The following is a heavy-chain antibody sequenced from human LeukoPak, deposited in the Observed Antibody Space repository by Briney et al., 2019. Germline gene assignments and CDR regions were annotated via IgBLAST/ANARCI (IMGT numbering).Heavy chain of an antibody. V-gene: IGHV1-2*02. CDR1: GYTFTGYY. Sequence: GASVKVSCKASGYTFTGYYMHWVRQAPGQGLEWMGWINPNSGGTNYAQKFQGRVTMTRDTSISTAYMELSRLRSDDTAVYYCAREVPAALATYMDVWGKGTTVTVSS. D-gene: IGHD2-2*01. CDR3: AREVPAALATYMDV. CDR2: INPNSGGT. J-gene: IGHJ6*03.